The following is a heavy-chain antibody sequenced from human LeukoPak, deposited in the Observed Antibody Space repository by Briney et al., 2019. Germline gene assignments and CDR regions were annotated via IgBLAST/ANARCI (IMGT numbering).Heavy chain of an antibody. CDR1: GGSISSYY. J-gene: IGHJ6*03. D-gene: IGHD3-3*01. CDR2: IYYSGST. Sequence: SETLSLTCTVSGGSISSYYWSWIRQPPGKGLEWIGYIYYSGSTNYNPSLKSRVTISVDTSKNQFSLKLSSVTAADTAVYYCARQGVVISGGYYYYMDVWGKGTTVTISS. CDR3: ARQGVVISGGYYYYMDV. V-gene: IGHV4-59*01.